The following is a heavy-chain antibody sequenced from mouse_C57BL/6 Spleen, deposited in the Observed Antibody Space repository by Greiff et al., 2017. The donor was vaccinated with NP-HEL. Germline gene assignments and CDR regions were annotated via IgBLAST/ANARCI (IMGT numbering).Heavy chain of an antibody. J-gene: IGHJ1*03. CDR1: GYTFTSYW. CDR3: TGYGSSYGWYFDV. D-gene: IGHD1-1*01. Sequence: VQLQQSGTVLARPGASVKMSCKTSGYTFTSYWMHWVKQRPGQGLEWIGAIYPGNSDTSYNQKFKGKAKMTAVTSASTAYMELSSLTNEDSAVYYCTGYGSSYGWYFDVWGTGTTVTVSS. V-gene: IGHV1-5*01. CDR2: IYPGNSDT.